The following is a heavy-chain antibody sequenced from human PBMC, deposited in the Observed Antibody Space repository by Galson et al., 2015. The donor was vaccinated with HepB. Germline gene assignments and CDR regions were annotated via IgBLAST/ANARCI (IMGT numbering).Heavy chain of an antibody. Sequence: SLRLSCAASGFTFSSYWMHWVRRAPGKGLVWVSRINSDGSNTSYADSVKGRFTISRDNAKNTLYLQMNSLRVEDTAVYYCTRSYLYNWFDPWGRGTLVTVSS. J-gene: IGHJ5*02. CDR3: TRSYLYNWFDP. CDR1: GFTFSSYW. CDR2: INSDGSNT. V-gene: IGHV3-74*01.